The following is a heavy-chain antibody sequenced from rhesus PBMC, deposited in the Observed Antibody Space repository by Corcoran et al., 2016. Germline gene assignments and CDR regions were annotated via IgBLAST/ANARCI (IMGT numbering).Heavy chain of an antibody. CDR1: GFTFGSYA. CDR2: IIPLVGIT. V-gene: IGHV1-198*02. D-gene: IGHD6-25*01. CDR3: ARGLAAAGPGSFDY. Sequence: QVQLVQSGAEVKKPGASVKVSCKASGFTFGSYAISWVRQAPGQGLEWMGVIIPLVGITNYAENFQGRVTITADTSTSTAYMELSSLRSEDTAVYYCARGLAAAGPGSFDYWGQGVLVTVSS. J-gene: IGHJ4*01.